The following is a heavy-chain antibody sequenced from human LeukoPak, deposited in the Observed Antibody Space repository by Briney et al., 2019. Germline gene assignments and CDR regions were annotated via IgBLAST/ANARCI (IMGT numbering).Heavy chain of an antibody. CDR1: GFTFSSYS. Sequence: GGSLRLSCAASGFTFSSYSMNWVRQAPGKGLEWVSSISSSSSSYIYYADSVKGRFTISRDNAKNSLYLQMNSLRAEDTAVYYCARDWVQLWQGALGYYYYYMDVWGKGTTVTVSS. CDR2: ISSSSSSYI. D-gene: IGHD5-18*01. J-gene: IGHJ6*03. CDR3: ARDWVQLWQGALGYYYYYMDV. V-gene: IGHV3-21*01.